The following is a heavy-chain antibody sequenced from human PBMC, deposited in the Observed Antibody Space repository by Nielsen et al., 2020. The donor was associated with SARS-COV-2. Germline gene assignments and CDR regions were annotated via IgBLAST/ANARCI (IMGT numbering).Heavy chain of an antibody. Sequence: GESLKISCAASGFSFSDSYMSWIRQAPGKGLEWVSYISESSTYTNYADSVKGRFTVSRDNARNSLYLHMNSLRVEDTAVYYCATRQWPDSWGQGTVVTVSS. V-gene: IGHV3-11*03. J-gene: IGHJ4*02. CDR2: ISESSTYT. D-gene: IGHD6-19*01. CDR3: ATRQWPDS. CDR1: GFSFSDSY.